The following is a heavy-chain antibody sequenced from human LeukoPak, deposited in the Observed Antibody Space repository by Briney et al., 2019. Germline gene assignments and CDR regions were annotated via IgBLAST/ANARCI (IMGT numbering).Heavy chain of an antibody. V-gene: IGHV1-18*01. J-gene: IGHJ4*02. CDR2: ISAYNGNT. CDR3: ARDEPYYYDSSGKNTFDY. D-gene: IGHD3-22*01. CDR1: GYAFTSYG. Sequence: ASVKVSCKASGYAFTSYGISWVRQAPGQGLEWMGWISAYNGNTNYAQKLQGRVTMTTDTSTSTAYMELRSLRSDDTAVYYCARDEPYYYDSSGKNTFDYWGQGTLVTVSS.